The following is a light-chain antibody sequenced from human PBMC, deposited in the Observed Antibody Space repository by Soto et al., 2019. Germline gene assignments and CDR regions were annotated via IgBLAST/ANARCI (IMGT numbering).Light chain of an antibody. CDR3: KSWTRSSTSI. CDR1: ISDVGAYNY. Sequence: TQAASVSGSPGQSITISCTGTISDVGAYNYVTWHQQHPGKVPKLIIYEVSNRPSGVSDRFSGSKSGNTASLTISGLQAEDEADYYRKSWTRSSTSIFGTGTKVTVL. CDR2: EVS. J-gene: IGLJ1*01. V-gene: IGLV2-14*01.